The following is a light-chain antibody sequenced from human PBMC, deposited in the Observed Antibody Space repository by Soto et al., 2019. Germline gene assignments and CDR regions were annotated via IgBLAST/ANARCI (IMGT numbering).Light chain of an antibody. CDR1: SSVVGGYNY. Sequence: QSVLTQPASVSGSPGQSITISCTGTSSVVGGYNYVSWYQQHPGKAPKLMIYDVSNRPSGVSNRFSGSKSGNTASLTISGLQADFEADYYCSSYTSSSPYVSVPVSKVT. CDR3: SSYTSSSPYV. V-gene: IGLV2-14*01. J-gene: IGLJ1*01. CDR2: DVS.